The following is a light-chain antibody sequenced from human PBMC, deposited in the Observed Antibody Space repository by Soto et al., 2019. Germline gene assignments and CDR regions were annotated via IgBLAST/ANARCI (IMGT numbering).Light chain of an antibody. J-gene: IGLJ1*01. CDR2: DVS. V-gene: IGLV2-14*01. CDR3: RSYTSATTYV. CDR1: SSDVGAYNY. Sequence: QSALTQAASVSGSPGQSITISCTGTSSDVGAYNYASWYQQYPGEAPKVIIYDVSHRPAGVSNRFSGSKSGNTASLTISGLQTQDEADYYCRSYTSATTYVFGTGTKVTVL.